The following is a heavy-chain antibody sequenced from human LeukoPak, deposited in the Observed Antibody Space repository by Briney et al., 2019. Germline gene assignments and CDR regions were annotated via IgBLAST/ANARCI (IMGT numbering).Heavy chain of an antibody. J-gene: IGHJ3*02. Sequence: SETLSLTCTVSGGSISSYYWSWIRQPPGKGLEWIGYIYYSGSTNYNPSLKSRVTISVDTSKNQFSLKLSSVTAADTAVYYCARTRHDYVWGSYRYPTHAFDIWGQGTMVTVSS. CDR1: GGSISSYY. CDR2: IYYSGST. V-gene: IGHV4-59*08. CDR3: ARTRHDYVWGSYRYPTHAFDI. D-gene: IGHD3-16*02.